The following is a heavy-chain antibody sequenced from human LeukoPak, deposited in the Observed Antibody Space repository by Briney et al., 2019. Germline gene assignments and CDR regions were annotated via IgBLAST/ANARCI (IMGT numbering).Heavy chain of an antibody. V-gene: IGHV4-4*02. D-gene: IGHD1-14*01. CDR1: LDSTTSNFW. Sequence: SETLSLTCTVSLDSTTSNFWSWVRQPPGKSLEWIGEIHRSGSPNYNPSLQSRVTISIDRSRNQIVLELSSVTAADTAVYYCAREILGGFNPGAYWGQGTLVSVSS. CDR2: IHRSGSP. J-gene: IGHJ4*02. CDR3: AREILGGFNPGAY.